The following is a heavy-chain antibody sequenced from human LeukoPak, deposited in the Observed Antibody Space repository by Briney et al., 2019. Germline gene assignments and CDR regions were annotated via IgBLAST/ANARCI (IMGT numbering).Heavy chain of an antibody. Sequence: GRSLRLSCAASGFTFNSYAIHWVRQAPGKGLEWVAVISYDGNNKYYADSVKGRFTISRDNSKNTLYLQMNSLRVEDTAVYYCARSRKLTDFWSGYYTKSPPLTANYMDVWGKGTTVTVSS. CDR1: GFTFNSYA. CDR2: ISYDGNNK. D-gene: IGHD3-3*01. J-gene: IGHJ6*03. V-gene: IGHV3-30-3*01. CDR3: ARSRKLTDFWSGYYTKSPPLTANYMDV.